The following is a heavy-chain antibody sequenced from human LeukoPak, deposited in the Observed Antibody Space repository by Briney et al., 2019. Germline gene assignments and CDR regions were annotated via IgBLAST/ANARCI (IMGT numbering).Heavy chain of an antibody. CDR3: NYYGSGSYYRGVLDAFDI. D-gene: IGHD3-10*01. J-gene: IGHJ3*02. Sequence: SETLSLTCTVSGGSISSGDYYWSWIRQPPGEGLEWIGYIYNNGRTYYNPSLKSRVTISVDTSKNQFSLKLSSVTAADTAVYYCNYYGSGSYYRGVLDAFDIWGQGTMVTVSS. CDR2: IYNNGRT. CDR1: GGSISSGDYY. V-gene: IGHV4-30-4*01.